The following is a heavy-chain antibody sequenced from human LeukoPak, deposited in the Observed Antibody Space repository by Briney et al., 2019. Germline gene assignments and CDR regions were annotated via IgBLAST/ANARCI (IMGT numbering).Heavy chain of an antibody. J-gene: IGHJ3*02. D-gene: IGHD3-10*01. V-gene: IGHV4-30-2*01. CDR2: IYHSGST. CDR1: GGSISSGGYS. Sequence: PSETLSLTCAVSGGSISSGGYSWSWLRQPPGKGLEWIGYIYHSGSTYYNPSLKSRVTISVDRSKNQFSLKLNSVTAADTTVYYCAGRRFPVAFDIWGQGTMVTVSS. CDR3: AGRRFPVAFDI.